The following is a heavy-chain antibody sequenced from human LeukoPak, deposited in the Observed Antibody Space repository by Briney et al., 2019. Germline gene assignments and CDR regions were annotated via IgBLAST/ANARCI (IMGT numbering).Heavy chain of an antibody. J-gene: IGHJ4*02. CDR2: IRYDGSNK. Sequence: GGSLRLSCAASGFTFSTYGMHWVRQAPGKGLEWVAFIRYDGSNKYYADSVKGRFTISRDNSKNTLYLQMNSLRAEDTAVYYCAKDVSGSYYDGRFDYWGQGTLVTVSS. CDR3: AKDVSGSYYDGRFDY. V-gene: IGHV3-30*02. CDR1: GFTFSTYG. D-gene: IGHD1-26*01.